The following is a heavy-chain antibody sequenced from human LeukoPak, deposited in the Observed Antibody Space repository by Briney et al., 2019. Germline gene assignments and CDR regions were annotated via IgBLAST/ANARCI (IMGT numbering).Heavy chain of an antibody. CDR2: ISYDGSNK. J-gene: IGHJ4*02. D-gene: IGHD3-9*01. V-gene: IGHV3-30*04. CDR3: AKAIYDILTGYHRPIDY. Sequence: GGSLRLSCAASGFTFSSYAMHWVRQAPGKGLEWVAVISYDGSNKYYADSVKGRFTISRDNSKNTLYLQMNSLRAEDTAVYYCAKAIYDILTGYHRPIDYWGQGTLVTVSS. CDR1: GFTFSSYA.